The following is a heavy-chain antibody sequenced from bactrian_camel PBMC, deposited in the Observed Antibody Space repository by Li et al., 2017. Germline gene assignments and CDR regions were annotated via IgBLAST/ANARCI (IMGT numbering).Heavy chain of an antibody. D-gene: IGHD2*01. CDR1: AYTVSGDC. Sequence: QLVESGGGSVQVGGSLRLSCVTSAYTVSGDCLGWFRLIPGKEPEGVAWIDSKGTTRYDDTVKGRFTISKDHTKNILYLEMNSLKPEDTAMYYCGASLRTYCGGSSVTYRMDFYGEGTQVTVS. V-gene: IGHV3S9*01. J-gene: IGHJ7*01. CDR2: IDSKGTT.